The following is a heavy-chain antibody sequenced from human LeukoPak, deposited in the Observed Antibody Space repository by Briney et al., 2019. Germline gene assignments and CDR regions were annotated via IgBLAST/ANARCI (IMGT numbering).Heavy chain of an antibody. CDR1: GYTLTELS. D-gene: IGHD3-9*01. V-gene: IGHV1-24*01. CDR2: FDPEDGET. J-gene: IGHJ4*02. Sequence: GASVTVSCKVSGYTLTELSMHWVRQAPGKGLEWMGGFDPEDGETIYAQKFQGRVTMTEDTSTDTAYMELSSLRSEDTAVYYCATGGSAFDWLPYYFDYWGQGTLVTVSS. CDR3: ATGGSAFDWLPYYFDY.